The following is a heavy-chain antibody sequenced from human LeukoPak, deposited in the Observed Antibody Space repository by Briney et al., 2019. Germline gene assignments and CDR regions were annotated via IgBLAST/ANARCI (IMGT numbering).Heavy chain of an antibody. CDR2: IYYSGST. CDR3: ARNSSDPYSSSAKRYNWFDP. CDR1: GGSISSSNYY. Sequence: PSETLSLTCSVPGGSISSSNYYWGWIRQPPGKGLEWIGSIYYSGSTHYNPSLKSRVTISVDTSKNQFSLKLSSVTAADTAVYHCARNSSDPYSSSAKRYNWFDPWGQGTLVTVSS. J-gene: IGHJ5*02. D-gene: IGHD6-13*01. V-gene: IGHV4-39*01.